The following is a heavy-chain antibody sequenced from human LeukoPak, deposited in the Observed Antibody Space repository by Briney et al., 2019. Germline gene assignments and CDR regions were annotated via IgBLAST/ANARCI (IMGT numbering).Heavy chain of an antibody. CDR2: ITRSGSSM. CDR1: GFILSSDD. Sequence: PGGSLRLSCAASGFILSSDDMNWVRQAPGKGLEWVSYITRSGSSMYYADSVKGRFTISRDNAKNSLYLQMNSLRAEDTAVYYCARSITAAGKGYFDFWGRGTLVTVSS. V-gene: IGHV3-48*03. D-gene: IGHD6-13*01. J-gene: IGHJ4*02. CDR3: ARSITAAGKGYFDF.